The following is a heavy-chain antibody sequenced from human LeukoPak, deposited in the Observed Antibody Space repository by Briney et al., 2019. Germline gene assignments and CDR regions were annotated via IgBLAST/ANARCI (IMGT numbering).Heavy chain of an antibody. CDR1: GYTFTSNG. J-gene: IGHJ5*02. Sequence: ASVKVSCKASGYTFTSNGISWVRQAPGQGLEWMGWISAYNGHTNYAQKLQGRVTMTTDTSTSTAYMELRSLRSDDTAVYYCVGSGYYWFDPWGQGTLVTVSS. D-gene: IGHD3-3*01. V-gene: IGHV1-18*01. CDR2: ISAYNGHT. CDR3: VGSGYYWFDP.